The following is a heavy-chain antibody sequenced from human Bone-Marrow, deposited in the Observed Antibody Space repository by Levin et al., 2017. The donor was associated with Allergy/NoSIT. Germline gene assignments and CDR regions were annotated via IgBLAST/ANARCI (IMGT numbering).Heavy chain of an antibody. Sequence: GASVKVSCKASGYSFTSYGINWVRLAPGQGLEWVGWISTFSDDTKFAQKFQGRVTMTTDTSTTTAYLDLRNLRSDDTAVYYCARDKAPYCSSSSCFRSAWFDPWGQGTLVTVSS. J-gene: IGHJ5*02. D-gene: IGHD2-2*01. V-gene: IGHV1-18*01. CDR1: GYSFTSYG. CDR2: ISTFSDDT. CDR3: ARDKAPYCSSSSCFRSAWFDP.